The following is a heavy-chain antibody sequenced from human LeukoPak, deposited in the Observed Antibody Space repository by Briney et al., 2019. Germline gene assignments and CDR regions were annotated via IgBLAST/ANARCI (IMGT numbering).Heavy chain of an antibody. J-gene: IGHJ4*02. Sequence: SETLSLTCAVYGGSFSGYYWSWIRQPPGKGLEWIGEINHSGSTNYNPSLKSRVTISVDTSKNQFSLKLSSVTAADTAVYYCASLDGLEAPDYWGQGALVTVSS. CDR3: ASLDGLEAPDY. V-gene: IGHV4-34*01. CDR2: INHSGST. D-gene: IGHD6-19*01. CDR1: GGSFSGYY.